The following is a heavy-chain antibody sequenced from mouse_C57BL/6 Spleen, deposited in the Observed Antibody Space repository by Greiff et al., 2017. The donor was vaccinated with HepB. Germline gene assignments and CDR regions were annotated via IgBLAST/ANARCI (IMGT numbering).Heavy chain of an antibody. Sequence: QVQLKESGPELVKPGASVKISCKASGYAFSSSWMNWVKQRPGKGLEWIGRIYPGDGDTNYNGKFKGKATLTADKSSSTAYMQLSSLTSEDSAVYFCARSGPNFITTATRAYWGQGTLVTVSA. CDR2: IYPGDGDT. J-gene: IGHJ3*01. CDR3: ARSGPNFITTATRAY. CDR1: GYAFSSSW. D-gene: IGHD1-2*01. V-gene: IGHV1-82*01.